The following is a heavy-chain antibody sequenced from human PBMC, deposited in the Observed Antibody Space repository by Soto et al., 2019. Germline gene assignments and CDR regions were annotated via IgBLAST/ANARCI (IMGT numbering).Heavy chain of an antibody. CDR3: ARQGSYDYGPSYNWFDP. Sequence: EVQLVQSGAEVKKPGESLKISCKGSGYSFSSYYIGWVRQMPGKGLEWMGIIYPGDSDTRYSPSFQGQVTISADKSISAAYLQWSSLKASDTAIYYCARQGSYDYGPSYNWFDPWGQGTLVTVSS. V-gene: IGHV5-51*01. D-gene: IGHD3-16*01. J-gene: IGHJ5*02. CDR2: IYPGDSDT. CDR1: GYSFSSYY.